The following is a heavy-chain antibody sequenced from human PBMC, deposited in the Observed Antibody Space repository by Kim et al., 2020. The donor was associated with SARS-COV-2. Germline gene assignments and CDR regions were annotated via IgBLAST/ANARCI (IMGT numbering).Heavy chain of an antibody. CDR2: IYYSGST. J-gene: IGHJ6*01. CDR1: GGSITSYY. D-gene: IGHD6-13*01. CDR3: ARQISSWETYYYYYGIDV. V-gene: IGHV4-59*08. Sequence: SETLSLTCTVSGGSITSYYWSWIRQPPGKGLEWIGYIYYSGSTNYNPSLKSRVTISVDTSKNQFSLKLSSVTAADTAVYYCARQISSWETYYYYYGIDV.